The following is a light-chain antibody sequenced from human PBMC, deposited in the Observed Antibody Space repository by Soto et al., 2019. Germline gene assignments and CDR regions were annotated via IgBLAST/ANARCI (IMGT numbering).Light chain of an antibody. CDR2: DAS. CDR1: QTVGSS. J-gene: IGKJ3*01. Sequence: EIVLTQSPATLSLAPGERATLSCRSSQTVGSSLAWYQHKPAQAPRLLIYDASTRATASPARFSGSGSGTDFTLTISSLEPEDFAVYYCQQRYIWPPFTFGPGTKVDIK. CDR3: QQRYIWPPFT. V-gene: IGKV3-11*01.